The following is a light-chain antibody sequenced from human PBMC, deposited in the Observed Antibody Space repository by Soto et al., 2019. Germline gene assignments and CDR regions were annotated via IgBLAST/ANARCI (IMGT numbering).Light chain of an antibody. CDR1: SSDDGGYNY. V-gene: IGLV2-14*01. Sequence: QSALTQPASVSGSPGQSITISCTGTSSDDGGYNYVSWYQQHPGKAPKLMIYDVSNRPSGVSNRFSGSKSGNTASLTISGLQAEDEADYYCSSYTSSSTFWVLGGGTKLTVL. CDR3: SSYTSSSTFWV. J-gene: IGLJ3*02. CDR2: DVS.